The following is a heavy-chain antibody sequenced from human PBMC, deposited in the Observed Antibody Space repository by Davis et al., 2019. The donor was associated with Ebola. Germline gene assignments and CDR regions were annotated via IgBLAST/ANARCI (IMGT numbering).Heavy chain of an antibody. D-gene: IGHD4-11*01. V-gene: IGHV4-39*07. J-gene: IGHJ5*02. Sequence: SETLSLTCTVSGGSIRRTSYYWGWIRQPPGKGLEWIGGIHYTGTTRYNPSLRSRVTISVDRSKNQFSLKLSSVTAADTAVYYCASFMTTVTTGWFDPWGQGTLVTVSS. CDR1: GGSIRRTSYY. CDR3: ASFMTTVTTGWFDP. CDR2: IHYTGTT.